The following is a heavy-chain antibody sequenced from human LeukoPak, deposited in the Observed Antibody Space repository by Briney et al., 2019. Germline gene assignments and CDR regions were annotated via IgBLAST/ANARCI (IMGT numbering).Heavy chain of an antibody. CDR2: IDTSGTT. Sequence: PGGSLRLSCAASGFTFSSYAMSWIRQPAGKGLEWIGHIDTSGTTNYNPSLKSRVTMSTDTSKNQFSLKLSSVTAADTAIYYCARDAKYYYGSRTFFFYEYWGQGTLLTVSS. D-gene: IGHD3-10*01. J-gene: IGHJ4*02. CDR3: ARDAKYYYGSRTFFFYEY. CDR1: GFTFSSYA. V-gene: IGHV4-4*07.